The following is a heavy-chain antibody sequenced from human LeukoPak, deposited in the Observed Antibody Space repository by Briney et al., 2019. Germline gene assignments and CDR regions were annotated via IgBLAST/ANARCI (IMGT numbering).Heavy chain of an antibody. CDR3: ARGYSGSYRVDY. V-gene: IGHV3-74*01. CDR1: GFTFSSYW. CDR2: INSDGSTT. Sequence: GGSLRLSRAASGFTFSSYWMHWVRQAPGKGLVWVSCINSDGSTTTYADSVKGRFTISRDNAKNTLYLQMNSLRAEDTAVYYCARGYSGSYRVDYWGQGTLVTVSS. D-gene: IGHD1-26*01. J-gene: IGHJ4*02.